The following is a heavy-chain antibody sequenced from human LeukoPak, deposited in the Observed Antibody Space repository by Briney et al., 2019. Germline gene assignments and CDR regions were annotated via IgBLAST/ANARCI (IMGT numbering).Heavy chain of an antibody. CDR1: EFTFSRYA. Sequence: GGSLRLSCAASEFTFSRYAMHWVRQAPDKGLEWVVLISYDGSNKEFADSVKGRFTISRDNSKNSLYLQMNSLKGEDTAMYYCARGMDYDILAGPPDYWGQGTLVTVSS. J-gene: IGHJ4*02. CDR2: ISYDGSNK. CDR3: ARGMDYDILAGPPDY. V-gene: IGHV3-30*04. D-gene: IGHD3-9*01.